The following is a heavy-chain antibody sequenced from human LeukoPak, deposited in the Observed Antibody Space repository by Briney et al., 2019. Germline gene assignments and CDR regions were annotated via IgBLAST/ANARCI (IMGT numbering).Heavy chain of an antibody. V-gene: IGHV3-30*04. J-gene: IGHJ4*02. CDR3: ARGYSGYGLGSD. D-gene: IGHD5-12*01. CDR2: ISYDGSNK. CDR1: GFTFSSYA. Sequence: GGSLRLSCAASGFTFSSYAMHWVRQAPGKGLEWVAVISYDGSNKYYADSVKGRFTISRDNSKNTLYLQMNSLRAEDTAVYYCARGYSGYGLGSDWGQGTLVTVSS.